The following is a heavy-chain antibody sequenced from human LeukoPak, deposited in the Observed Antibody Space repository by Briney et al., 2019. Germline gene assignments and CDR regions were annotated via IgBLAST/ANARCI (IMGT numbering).Heavy chain of an antibody. Sequence: GGSLRLSCAASGFTFSSYAMSWVRQAPGKGLEWVSTISGSGESTYYADSVKGRFTISRDNSKNTLYLKMNSLRAEDTAVYYCAKWGSGSYYKGSFDYWGQGTLVTVSS. CDR2: ISGSGEST. J-gene: IGHJ4*02. CDR3: AKWGSGSYYKGSFDY. CDR1: GFTFSSYA. V-gene: IGHV3-23*01. D-gene: IGHD3-10*01.